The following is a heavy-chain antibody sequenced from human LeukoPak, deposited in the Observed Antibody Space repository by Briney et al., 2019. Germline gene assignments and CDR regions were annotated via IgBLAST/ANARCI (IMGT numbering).Heavy chain of an antibody. CDR1: GFTFSGYW. Sequence: PGGSLRLSCAASGFTFSGYWMSWVRQAPGKGLEWVANIKQDGSEKYYVDSVKGRFTISRDNAKNSLYLQMNSLRAKDTAVYYCARDLIGGLDWGQGTLVTVSS. CDR2: IKQDGSEK. J-gene: IGHJ4*02. V-gene: IGHV3-7*01. D-gene: IGHD3-16*01. CDR3: ARDLIGGLD.